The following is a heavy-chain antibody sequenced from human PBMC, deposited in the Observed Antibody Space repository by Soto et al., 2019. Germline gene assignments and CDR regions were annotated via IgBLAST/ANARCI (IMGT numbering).Heavy chain of an antibody. V-gene: IGHV3-33*06. CDR1: GFTFSSYG. J-gene: IGHJ6*02. CDR2: IWYDGSNK. Sequence: GGSLRLSCAASGFTFSSYGMHWVRQAPGKGLEWVAVIWYDGSNKYYADSVKGRFTISRDNSKNTLYLQMNSLRAEDTAVYYCAKSIPYYDFWSGSYYYYGMDVWGQGTTVTVSS. CDR3: AKSIPYYDFWSGSYYYYGMDV. D-gene: IGHD3-3*01.